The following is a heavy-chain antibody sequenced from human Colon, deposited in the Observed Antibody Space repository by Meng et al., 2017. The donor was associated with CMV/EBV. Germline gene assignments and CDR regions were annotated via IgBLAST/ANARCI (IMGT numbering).Heavy chain of an antibody. D-gene: IGHD3-3*01. CDR2: INPNSGGT. V-gene: IGHV1-2*02. J-gene: IGHJ4*02. CDR3: ARGGGNYDLWSGYVDY. CDR1: GYTFTGYY. Sequence: ASVKVSCQASGYTFTGYYMHWVRQAPGQGLEWMGWINPNSGGTNYAQKLQGRVTMTRDTSIRTAYMELSRLRSDDTDVYYCARGGGNYDLWSGYVDYWGQGTLVTVSS.